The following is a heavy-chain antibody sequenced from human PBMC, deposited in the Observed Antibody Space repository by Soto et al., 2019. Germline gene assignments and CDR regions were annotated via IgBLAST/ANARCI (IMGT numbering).Heavy chain of an antibody. J-gene: IGHJ5*01. D-gene: IGHD6-6*01. CDR1: VFTFSAYG. CDR2: ISYDGTDK. V-gene: IGHV3-30-3*01. CDR3: ARSLVPKVKRLIHA. Sequence: HPVGSLRLSCASSVFTFSAYGLHCVRHAPGKGLEWVALISYDGTDKTYADSVKGRFTISRDNSQNTLSLQMNSLGPEDTAVYYCARSLVPKVKRLIHAWGQGTLVTVSS.